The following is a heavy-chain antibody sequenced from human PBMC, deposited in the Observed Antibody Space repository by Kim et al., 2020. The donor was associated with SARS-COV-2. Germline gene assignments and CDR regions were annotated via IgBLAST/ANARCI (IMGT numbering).Heavy chain of an antibody. CDR1: GGSISSGGYY. CDR2: IYYSGST. CDR3: ASEVAAAGTGWFDP. J-gene: IGHJ5*02. D-gene: IGHD6-13*01. Sequence: SETLSLTCTVSGGSISSGGYYWSWIRQHPGKGLEWIGYIYYSGSTYYNPSLKSRVTISVDTSKNQFSLKLSSVTAADTAVYYCASEVAAAGTGWFDPWGQGTLVTVSS. V-gene: IGHV4-31*03.